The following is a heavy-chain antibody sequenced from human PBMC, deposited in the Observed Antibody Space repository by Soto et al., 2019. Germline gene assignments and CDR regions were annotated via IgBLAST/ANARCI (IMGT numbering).Heavy chain of an antibody. CDR3: ARAPSAVAGYYYGMDV. J-gene: IGHJ6*02. V-gene: IGHV1-3*01. D-gene: IGHD6-19*01. CDR2: INAGNGNT. CDR1: GYTFTSYA. Sequence: ASVKVSCKASGYTFTSYAMHWVRQAPGQRLEWMGWINAGNGNTKYSQKFQGRVTITRDTSASTAYMELSSLRSEDTAVYYCARAPSAVAGYYYGMDVWGQGTTVTVSS.